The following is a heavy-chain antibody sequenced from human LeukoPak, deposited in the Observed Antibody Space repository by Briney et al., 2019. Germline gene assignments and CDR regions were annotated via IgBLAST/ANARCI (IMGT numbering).Heavy chain of an antibody. CDR2: INHSGST. V-gene: IGHV4-34*01. CDR1: GGSFSGYY. D-gene: IGHD6-19*01. Sequence: KPSETLSLTCAVYGGSFSGYYWSCIRQPPGKGLEWIGEINHSGSTNYNPSLKSRVTISVDTSKNQFSLKLSSVTAADTAVYYCAGRGSGWYGGAFDIWGQGTMVTVSS. CDR3: AGRGSGWYGGAFDI. J-gene: IGHJ3*02.